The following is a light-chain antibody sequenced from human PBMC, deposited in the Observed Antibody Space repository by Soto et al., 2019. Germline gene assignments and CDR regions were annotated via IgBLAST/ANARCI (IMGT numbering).Light chain of an antibody. J-gene: IGLJ1*01. Sequence: QSAMTQPPSVSAAPGQTVTISCSGSSSNIGGNAVSWYQQLPGTAPKLLIYDDNKRPSASPDRFSCSKSGTSATLGTTGFQTGDEADYYCGSWDSSLSADVFGAGTKLTVL. CDR2: DDN. CDR3: GSWDSSLSADV. CDR1: SSNIGGNA. V-gene: IGLV1-51*01.